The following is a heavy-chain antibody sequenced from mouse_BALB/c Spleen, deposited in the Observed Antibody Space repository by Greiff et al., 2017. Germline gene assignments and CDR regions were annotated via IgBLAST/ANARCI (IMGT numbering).Heavy chain of an antibody. J-gene: IGHJ3*01. V-gene: IGHV5-4*02. CDR2: ISDGGSYT. Sequence: EVKLVESGGGLVKPGGSLKLSCAASGFTFSDYYMYWVRQTPEKRLEWVATISDGGSYTYYPDSVKGRFTISRDNAKNNLYLQMSSLKSEDTAMYYCARDPFITRGFAYWGQGTLVTVSA. D-gene: IGHD1-1*01. CDR3: ARDPFITRGFAY. CDR1: GFTFSDYY.